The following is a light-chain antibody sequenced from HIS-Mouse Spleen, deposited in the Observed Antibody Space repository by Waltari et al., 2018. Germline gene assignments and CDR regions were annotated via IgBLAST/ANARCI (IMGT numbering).Light chain of an antibody. CDR1: SSDVGGYNY. Sequence: QSALTQPASVSGSPGQSITISCTGTSSDVGGYNYVSWYQQHPGKAPERMIYDVSNRPSGVTNRFSGYKSGNTASLTISGLQAEDEADYYCSSYTISSTLVFGGGTKLTVL. V-gene: IGLV2-14*03. J-gene: IGLJ2*01. CDR3: SSYTISSTLV. CDR2: DVS.